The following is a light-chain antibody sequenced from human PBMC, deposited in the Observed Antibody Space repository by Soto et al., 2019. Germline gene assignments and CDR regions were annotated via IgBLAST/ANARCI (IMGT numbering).Light chain of an antibody. J-gene: IGLJ3*02. Sequence: QLVLTQSPSASASLGASVKLTCTLSSGHSSYAIAWHQQQPEKGPRYLMKLNSDGSHSKGDGIPDRLSGSSSGAERYLTISSLQSEDEADYYCQTWGTGTRGVFGGGTKLTVL. CDR3: QTWGTGTRGV. CDR2: LNSDGSH. CDR1: SGHSSYA. V-gene: IGLV4-69*01.